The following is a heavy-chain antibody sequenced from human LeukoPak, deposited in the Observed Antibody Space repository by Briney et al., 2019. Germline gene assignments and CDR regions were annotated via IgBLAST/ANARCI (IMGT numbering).Heavy chain of an antibody. CDR2: IYTSGST. Sequence: PSQTLSPTCTVSGGSISSGSYYWSWIRQPAGKGLEWIGRIYTSGSTNYNPSLKSRVTISVDTSKNQFSLKLSSVTAADTAVYYCARELRSHYYMDVWGKGTTVTVSS. V-gene: IGHV4-61*02. J-gene: IGHJ6*03. D-gene: IGHD2/OR15-2a*01. CDR3: ARELRSHYYMDV. CDR1: GGSISSGSYY.